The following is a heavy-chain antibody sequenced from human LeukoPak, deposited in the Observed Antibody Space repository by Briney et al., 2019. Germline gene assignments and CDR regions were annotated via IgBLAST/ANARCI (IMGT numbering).Heavy chain of an antibody. Sequence: GASVKVSCKASGGTFSSYAISWVRQAPGQGLEWMGGIIPIFGTANYAQKFQGRVTITADESTSTAYMELTRLTSDDTAVHYCARGGALPLSGTYYPGSNLLFHIWGQGTMVTVSS. CDR2: IIPIFGTA. CDR1: GGTFSSYA. CDR3: ARGGALPLSGTYYPGSNLLFHI. V-gene: IGHV1-69*13. J-gene: IGHJ3*02. D-gene: IGHD1-26*01.